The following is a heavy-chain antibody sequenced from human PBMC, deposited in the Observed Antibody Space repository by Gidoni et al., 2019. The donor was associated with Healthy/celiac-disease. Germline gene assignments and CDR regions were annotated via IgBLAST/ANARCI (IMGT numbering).Heavy chain of an antibody. CDR3: ARLWIPDIVVVVAATIDAFDI. CDR1: GGSIRSSSYY. V-gene: IGHV4-39*01. J-gene: IGHJ3*02. CDR2: IYYSGST. D-gene: IGHD2-15*01. Sequence: QLQLQESGPGLVKPSETLCLTCTVSGGSIRSSSYYWGWIRQPPGKGLVWIGSIYYSGSTYYNPSLKSRVTISVDTSKNQFSLKLSSVTAADTAVYYCARLWIPDIVVVVAATIDAFDIWGQGTMVTVSS.